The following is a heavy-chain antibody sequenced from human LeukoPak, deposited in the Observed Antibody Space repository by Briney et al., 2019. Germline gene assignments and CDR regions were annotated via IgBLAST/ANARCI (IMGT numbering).Heavy chain of an antibody. Sequence: SVKVSCKASGGTFSSYAISWVRQAPGQGLEWMGGIIPIFGTANYAQKFQGRVTITADESTSTDYMGLSSLRSEDTAVYYCASVVVTAIGSGRGDYYYMDVWGKGTTVTISS. J-gene: IGHJ6*03. V-gene: IGHV1-69*13. CDR1: GGTFSSYA. CDR2: IIPIFGTA. CDR3: ASVVVTAIGSGRGDYYYMDV. D-gene: IGHD2-21*02.